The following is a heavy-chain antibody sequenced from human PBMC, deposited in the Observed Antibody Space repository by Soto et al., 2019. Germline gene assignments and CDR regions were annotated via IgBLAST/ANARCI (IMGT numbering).Heavy chain of an antibody. Sequence: GGSLRLSCASSGFNVSSNYMSWVRQAPGKGLEWVSAISGSGGSTYYADSVKGRFTISRDNSKNTLYLQMNSLRAEDTAVYYCAKDFARTMVRGVTIALGYYYYMDVWGKGTTVTVSS. D-gene: IGHD3-10*01. V-gene: IGHV3-23*01. CDR1: GFNVSSNY. J-gene: IGHJ6*03. CDR3: AKDFARTMVRGVTIALGYYYYMDV. CDR2: ISGSGGST.